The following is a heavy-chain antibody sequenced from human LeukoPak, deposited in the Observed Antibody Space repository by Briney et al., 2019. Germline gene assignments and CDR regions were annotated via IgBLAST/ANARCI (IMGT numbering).Heavy chain of an antibody. CDR2: ISGSGGST. D-gene: IGHD2-15*01. J-gene: IGHJ3*02. V-gene: IGHV3-23*01. CDR1: GFTFSSYG. Sequence: GGTLRLSCAASGFTFSSYGMSWVRQAPGKGLEWVSAISGSGGSTYYADSVKGRFTISRDNSKNTLYLQMNSLRAEDTAVYYCARGGSEVVVAAALGAFDIWGQGTMVTVSS. CDR3: ARGGSEVVVAAALGAFDI.